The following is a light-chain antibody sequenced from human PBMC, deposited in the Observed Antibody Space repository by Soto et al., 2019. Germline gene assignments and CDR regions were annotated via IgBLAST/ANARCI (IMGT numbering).Light chain of an antibody. CDR3: CSYAGSYTYV. J-gene: IGLJ1*01. CDR1: SSDVGGYNY. V-gene: IGLV2-11*01. Sequence: QSALTQPRSVSGSPGQSVTISCTGTSSDVGGYNYVSWYQQHPGKAPKLMIYDVSKRPSGVPDRFSGSKSGNTASLTISGLQAEDEADYCGCSYAGSYTYVFGTGTKLTVL. CDR2: DVS.